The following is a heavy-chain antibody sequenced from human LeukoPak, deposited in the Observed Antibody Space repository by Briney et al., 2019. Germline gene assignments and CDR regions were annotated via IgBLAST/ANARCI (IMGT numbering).Heavy chain of an antibody. CDR2: ISAYNGNT. CDR3: ATGITYYYGSGSISDCGMDV. D-gene: IGHD3-10*01. Sequence: ASVKVSCKASGYTFTSYGISWVRQAPGQGLEWMGWISAYNGNTNYAQKFQGRVTMTEDTSTDTAYMELSSLRSEDTAVYYCATGITYYYGSGSISDCGMDVWGQGTTVTVSS. CDR1: GYTFTSYG. V-gene: IGHV1-18*01. J-gene: IGHJ6*02.